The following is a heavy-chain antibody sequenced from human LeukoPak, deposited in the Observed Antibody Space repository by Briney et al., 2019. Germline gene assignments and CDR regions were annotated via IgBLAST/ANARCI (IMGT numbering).Heavy chain of an antibody. CDR1: GYTFTGYY. CDR3: ARSASVADY. J-gene: IGHJ4*02. D-gene: IGHD2-2*01. CDR2: INPNSGGT. Sequence: ASVKVSCKASGYTFTGYYMHWVRQAPGQGLEWMGWINPNSGGTNYAQKFQGRVTMTRDTSTSTVYMELSSLRSEDTAVYYCARSASVADYWGQGTLVTVSS. V-gene: IGHV1-2*02.